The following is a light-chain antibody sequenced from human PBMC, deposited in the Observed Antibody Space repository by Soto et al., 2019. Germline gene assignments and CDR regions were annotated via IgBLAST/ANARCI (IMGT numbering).Light chain of an antibody. CDR2: DAS. J-gene: IGKJ4*01. Sequence: EIVLTQSPATLSLSPGERATLSCRASQSLSNDLVWYQQKHGQAPRLLIYDASNRATGIPARFSGSGSGTDFTVTISSLEPEDFAFYYCQHRSNWPPTFGGGTKVQIK. V-gene: IGKV3-11*01. CDR3: QHRSNWPPT. CDR1: QSLSND.